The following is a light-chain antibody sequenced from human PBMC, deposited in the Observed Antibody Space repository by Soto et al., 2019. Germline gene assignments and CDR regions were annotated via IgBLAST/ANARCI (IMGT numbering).Light chain of an antibody. CDR3: GTWDINLDTVV. J-gene: IGLJ2*01. V-gene: IGLV1-51*01. CDR1: SSNIGGNY. CDR2: DNH. Sequence: QSVLMQPPSVSAAPGQRVTISCSGSSSNIGGNYVSWYQVVPRTAPKLLIYDNHKRHSGVPDRFSGSKSGTSATLGIADLHAGDEAHYYCGTWDINLDTVVFGGGTKLTVL.